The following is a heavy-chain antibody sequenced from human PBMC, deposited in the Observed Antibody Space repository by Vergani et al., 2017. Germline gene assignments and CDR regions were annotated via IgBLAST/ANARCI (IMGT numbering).Heavy chain of an antibody. CDR1: GYTFTSYG. J-gene: IGHJ4*02. V-gene: IGHV1-8*02. CDR3: ARASGRGYSYGRSIGY. Sequence: QVQLVQSGAEVKKPGASVKVSCKASGYTFTSYGISWVRQAPGQGLEWMGWMNPNSGNTGYAQKFQGRVTMTRNTSISTAYMELSSLRSEDTAVYYCARASGRGYSYGRSIGYWGQGTLVTVSS. D-gene: IGHD5-18*01. CDR2: MNPNSGNT.